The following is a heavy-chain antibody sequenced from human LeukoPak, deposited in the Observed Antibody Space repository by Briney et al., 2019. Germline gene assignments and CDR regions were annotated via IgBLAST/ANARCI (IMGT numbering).Heavy chain of an antibody. J-gene: IGHJ3*02. CDR3: ARAESYSSSGLDAFDI. Sequence: PSETLSLTCTVSGGSISSYYWSWIRQPAGKGLEWIGRIYTSGSTNYNPSLKSRVTMSVDTSKNQFSLKLSSVTAADTAVYYCARAESYSSSGLDAFDIWGQGTMVTVSS. D-gene: IGHD6-6*01. CDR2: IYTSGST. CDR1: GGSISSYY. V-gene: IGHV4-4*07.